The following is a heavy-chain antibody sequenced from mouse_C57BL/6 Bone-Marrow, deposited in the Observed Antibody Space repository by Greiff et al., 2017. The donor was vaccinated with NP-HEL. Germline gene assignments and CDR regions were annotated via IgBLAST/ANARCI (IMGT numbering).Heavy chain of an antibody. Sequence: QVQLQQPGADLVKPGASVKLSCKASGYTFTSYWMHWVKQRPGRGLEWIGRIDPNSGGTKFTEKVKTKATLTVDKPSSTACMQLSSLTSEDSAVYYCARYYYGSRGWYFDVWGTGTTVTVSS. D-gene: IGHD1-1*01. J-gene: IGHJ1*03. CDR1: GYTFTSYW. CDR3: ARYYYGSRGWYFDV. V-gene: IGHV1-72*01. CDR2: IDPNSGGT.